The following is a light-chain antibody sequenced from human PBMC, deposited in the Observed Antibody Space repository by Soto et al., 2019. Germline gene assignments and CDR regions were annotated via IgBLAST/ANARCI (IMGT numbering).Light chain of an antibody. CDR2: DAS. Sequence: EIVLTQSPATLSLSPGERATLSCKASQSVSIYLAWYQQKPGQSPRLLLYDASNRATRVPARFSGSGSGTEFTLAINSLEREDFAVYYCERRSTSPAFGGGTKVEIK. CDR3: ERRSTSPA. CDR1: QSVSIY. J-gene: IGKJ4*01. V-gene: IGKV3-11*01.